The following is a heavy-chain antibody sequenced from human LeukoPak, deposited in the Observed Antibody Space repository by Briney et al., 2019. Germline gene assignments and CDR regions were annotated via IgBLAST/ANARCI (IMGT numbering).Heavy chain of an antibody. D-gene: IGHD6-13*01. CDR1: GFAFSSYW. CDR2: ISRDGSGI. Sequence: QPGGSLRLSCAASGFAFSSYWMHWVRQAPGKGLVWVSHISRDGSGITFADSLKGRFTISRDNAKNTLYLQMNSLRAEDTAVYYCAKDSYSKGDFWGQGVLVTVSS. V-gene: IGHV3-74*01. CDR3: AKDSYSKGDF. J-gene: IGHJ4*02.